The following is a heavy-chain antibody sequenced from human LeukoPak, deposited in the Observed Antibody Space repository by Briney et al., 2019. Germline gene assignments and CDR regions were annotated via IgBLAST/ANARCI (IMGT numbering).Heavy chain of an antibody. V-gene: IGHV3-23*01. CDR2: ISGSGGST. D-gene: IGHD3-10*01. Sequence: GGSLTLSCAASGFTFSSYAMSWVRQAPGKGLEWVSAISGSGGSTYYADSVKGRFTISRDNSKNTLYLQMNSLRAEDTAVYYCAKALYGSGSYPFQHWGQGTLVTVSS. J-gene: IGHJ1*01. CDR3: AKALYGSGSYPFQH. CDR1: GFTFSSYA.